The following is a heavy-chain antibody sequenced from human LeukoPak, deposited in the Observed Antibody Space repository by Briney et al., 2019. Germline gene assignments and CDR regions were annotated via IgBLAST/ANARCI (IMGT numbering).Heavy chain of an antibody. CDR1: EFTFANHA. Sequence: GGSLRLSCVASEFTFANHAMSWVRQAPGKGLEWISAISGAGGSTFYAGSVKGRFTIYRDNSKNTLYLQMNSLRAEDTAIYYCARDIVVVPATRGGWFDPWGQGTLVTVSS. J-gene: IGHJ5*02. V-gene: IGHV3-23*01. CDR2: ISGAGGST. D-gene: IGHD2-2*01. CDR3: ARDIVVVPATRGGWFDP.